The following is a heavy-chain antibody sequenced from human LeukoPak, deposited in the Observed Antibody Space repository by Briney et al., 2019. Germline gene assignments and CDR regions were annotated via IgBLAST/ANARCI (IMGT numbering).Heavy chain of an antibody. CDR1: GGSISSYY. Sequence: PSETLSLTCTVSGGSISSYYWSWIRQPPGKGLEWIGYVYYSGSTNYNPSLKSRVTISVDTSKNQFSLKLSSVTAADTAVYYCVGYCSSTCCYSIDAFDIWGQGTMVTVSS. CDR3: VGYCSSTCCYSIDAFDI. J-gene: IGHJ3*02. D-gene: IGHD2-2*03. CDR2: VYYSGST. V-gene: IGHV4-59*01.